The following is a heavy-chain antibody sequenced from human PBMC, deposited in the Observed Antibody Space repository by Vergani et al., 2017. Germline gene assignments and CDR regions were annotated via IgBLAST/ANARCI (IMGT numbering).Heavy chain of an antibody. CDR3: ARDEHDYGGNEPASGMDV. CDR1: GYTLTELS. CDR2: FDPEDGET. J-gene: IGHJ6*02. D-gene: IGHD4-23*01. V-gene: IGHV1-24*01. Sequence: QVQLVQSGAEVKKPGASVKVSCKVSGYTLTELSMHWVRQAPGKGLEWMGGFDPEDGETIYAQKFQGRVTMTEDTSTDTAYMELSSLRSEDTAVYYCARDEHDYGGNEPASGMDVWGQGTTVTVSS.